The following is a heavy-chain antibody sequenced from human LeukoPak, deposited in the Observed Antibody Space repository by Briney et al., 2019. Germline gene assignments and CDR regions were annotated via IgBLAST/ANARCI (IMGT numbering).Heavy chain of an antibody. Sequence: PSETLSLTCTVSGGSISSSSYDWGWIRQPPGKGLEWIGSIYYGGSTYYNPSLKSRVTISVDTSKNQFSLKLSSVTAADTAVYYCARHAGGITIFGVVTYHDYWGQGTLVTVSS. J-gene: IGHJ4*02. D-gene: IGHD3-3*01. CDR1: GGSISSSSYD. CDR3: ARHAGGITIFGVVTYHDY. CDR2: IYYGGST. V-gene: IGHV4-39*01.